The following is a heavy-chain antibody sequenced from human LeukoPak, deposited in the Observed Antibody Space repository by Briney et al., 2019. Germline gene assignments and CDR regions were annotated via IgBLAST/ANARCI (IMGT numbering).Heavy chain of an antibody. CDR1: GFTFSDHF. CDR3: VRVGSVSGSDYLDY. J-gene: IGHJ4*02. V-gene: IGHV3-72*01. Sequence: GGPLRLSCAVSGFTFSDHFLDWVRQAPGKGLEWVGRSRNKAKSYTTEYAASVKGRFTISRDDSKNSLYLQMNSLETEDTAVYYCVRVGSVSGSDYLDYWGQGTLVTVSS. D-gene: IGHD6-19*01. CDR2: SRNKAKSYTT.